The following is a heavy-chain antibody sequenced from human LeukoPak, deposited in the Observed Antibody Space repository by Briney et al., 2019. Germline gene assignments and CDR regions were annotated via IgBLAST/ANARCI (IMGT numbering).Heavy chain of an antibody. V-gene: IGHV4-4*07. J-gene: IGHJ3*02. Sequence: SETLSLTCTVSGASISSYYWSWIRQPAGKGLEWIGRIYTSGSTNYNPSLKSRVTMSVDTSKNQFSLKLSSVTAADTAVYYCARESGYDSSGYAFDIWGQGTMVTVSS. CDR2: IYTSGST. D-gene: IGHD3-22*01. CDR1: GASISSYY. CDR3: ARESGYDSSGYAFDI.